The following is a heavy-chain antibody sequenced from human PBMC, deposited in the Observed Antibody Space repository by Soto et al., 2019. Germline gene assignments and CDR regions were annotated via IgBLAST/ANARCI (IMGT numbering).Heavy chain of an antibody. V-gene: IGHV4-59*01. CDR2: IYYSGST. CDR1: GGSISSYY. J-gene: IGHJ4*02. D-gene: IGHD1-20*01. CDR3: AGFITGKNRYFDY. Sequence: PSETLSLTCTVSGGSISSYYWSWIRQPPGKGLEWIGYIYYSGSTNYNPSLKSRVTISVDTSKNQFSLKLSSVTAADTAVYYCAGFITGKNRYFDYWGQGTLVTVSS.